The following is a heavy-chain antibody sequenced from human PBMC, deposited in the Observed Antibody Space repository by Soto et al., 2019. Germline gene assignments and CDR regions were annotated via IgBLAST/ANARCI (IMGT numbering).Heavy chain of an antibody. Sequence: QLQLQESGPGLVKPSETLSLTCTVSGGSISSSSYYWGWIRQPPGKGLEWIGSIYYSGSTYYNPSLKSRVTLSADTSENQFSLKLSSVTAADTAVYYCERLRVNYDGMDVWGQGTTVTVSS. V-gene: IGHV4-39*01. CDR2: IYYSGST. CDR1: GGSISSSSYY. J-gene: IGHJ6*02. CDR3: ERLRVNYDGMDV.